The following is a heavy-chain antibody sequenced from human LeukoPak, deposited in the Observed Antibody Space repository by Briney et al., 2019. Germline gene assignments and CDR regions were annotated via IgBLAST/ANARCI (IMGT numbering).Heavy chain of an antibody. CDR1: GFTFSSYE. V-gene: IGHV3-48*03. J-gene: IGHJ5*02. Sequence: PGGSLRLSCAASGFTFSSYEMNWVRQAPGKGLEWGSYISNSGSTIYYADSVKGRFTISRDNAKNSLYLQLNSVRAEDTAVYYFACQAGWLDPWGQGTLVTVSS. CDR2: ISNSGSTI. CDR3: ACQAGWLDP.